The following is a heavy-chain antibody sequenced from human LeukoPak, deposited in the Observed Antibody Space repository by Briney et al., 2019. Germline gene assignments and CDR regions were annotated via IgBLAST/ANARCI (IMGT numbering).Heavy chain of an antibody. CDR1: GGTFSSYA. J-gene: IGHJ4*02. D-gene: IGHD2-2*01. V-gene: IGHV1-69*05. Sequence: SVKVSCKASGGTFSSYAISWVRQAPGQGLEWMGGIIPIFGTATYAQKFQGRVTITTDESTSTAYMELSSLRSEDTAVYYCARDCSSASCLDYWGQGTLVTVSS. CDR2: IIPIFGTA. CDR3: ARDCSSASCLDY.